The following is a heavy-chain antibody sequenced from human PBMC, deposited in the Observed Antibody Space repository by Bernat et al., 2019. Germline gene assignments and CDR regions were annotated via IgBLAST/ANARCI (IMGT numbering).Heavy chain of an antibody. CDR1: GFTFSKFW. CDR2: INTDGSNT. CDR3: AKGGWYYNSYVDL. V-gene: IGHV3-74*01. J-gene: IGHJ6*04. D-gene: IGHD3-16*01. Sequence: AQLAESGGDLVQPGGSLRLSCAASGFTFSKFWMYWVRQAPGKGLVFVSRINTDGSNTIYADSVKCRFTISRDNAKNTVNLQMNSLRVEDTGVYYCAKGGWYYNSYVDLGGKGTTVTVSS.